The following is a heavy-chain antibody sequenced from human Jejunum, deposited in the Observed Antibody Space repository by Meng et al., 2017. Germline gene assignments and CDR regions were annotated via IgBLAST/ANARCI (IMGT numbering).Heavy chain of an antibody. V-gene: IGHV5-51*01. CDR2: INPADSDT. CDR3: ARRVIPLGENRGGWFDP. J-gene: IGHJ5*02. Sequence: GESLKISCKGSGYSFTSYWIVWVRHMPGRGLEWMGIINPADSDTRYSPSFQGQVTMSVDKSVNTAYLQWSSLKASDSAIYYCARRVIPLGENRGGWFDPWGQGTLVTVSS. D-gene: IGHD2/OR15-2a*01. CDR1: GYSFTSYW.